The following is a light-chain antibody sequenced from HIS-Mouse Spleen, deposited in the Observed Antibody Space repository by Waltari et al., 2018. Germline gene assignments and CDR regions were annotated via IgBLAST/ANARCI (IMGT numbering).Light chain of an antibody. J-gene: IGLJ3*02. CDR3: AAWDDSLSGPV. CDR1: SANIGSNS. V-gene: IGLV1-47*01. Sequence: QSVLTQPPSASGTPGQRVTIPCSGSSANIGSNSVYWYQQLPGTAPKLLIDRNNQRPSGVPDRFSGSNSGTSASLAISGLRSEDEADYYCAAWDDSLSGPVFGGGTKLTVL. CDR2: RNN.